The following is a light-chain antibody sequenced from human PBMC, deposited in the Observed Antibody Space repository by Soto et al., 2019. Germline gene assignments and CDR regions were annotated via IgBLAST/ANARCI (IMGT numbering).Light chain of an antibody. CDR3: QQRHMWPIT. CDR2: DAY. CDR1: QSVTNNY. J-gene: IGKJ5*01. V-gene: IGKV3D-20*01. Sequence: EIVLTQSPATLSLSPGDRSTVSCGASQSVTNNYFAWYQQKPGLAPRLLIYDAYNRATGIPPRFSGSGSGTDFTLTISSLEPEDSAVYYCQQRHMWPITFGQGTRLEIK.